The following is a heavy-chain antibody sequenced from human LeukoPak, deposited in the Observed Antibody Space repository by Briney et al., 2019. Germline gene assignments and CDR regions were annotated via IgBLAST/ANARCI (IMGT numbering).Heavy chain of an antibody. V-gene: IGHV4-39*07. J-gene: IGHJ3*02. CDR2: IYYSGST. D-gene: IGHD2-15*01. Sequence: PSETLSLTCTVSGGSISSSSYYWGWIRQPPGKGLEWIGSIYYSGSTYYNPSLKSRVTISVDTSKNQFSLKLSSVTAADTAVYYCARDRVSGSDAFDIWGQGTMVTVSS. CDR1: GGSISSSSYY. CDR3: ARDRVSGSDAFDI.